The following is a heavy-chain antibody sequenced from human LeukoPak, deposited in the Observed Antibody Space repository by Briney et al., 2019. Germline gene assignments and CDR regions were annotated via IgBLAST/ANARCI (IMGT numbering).Heavy chain of an antibody. CDR1: GFTFSSYA. CDR3: ATGHQWLAGFDY. Sequence: GRSLRLSCAASGFTFSSYAMHWVRQAPGKGLEWVAVISYDGSNKYYADSVKGRFTISRDNSKNTLYLQMNSLRAEDTAVYYCATGHQWLAGFDYWGQGTLVTVSS. CDR2: ISYDGSNK. J-gene: IGHJ4*02. D-gene: IGHD6-19*01. V-gene: IGHV3-30-3*01.